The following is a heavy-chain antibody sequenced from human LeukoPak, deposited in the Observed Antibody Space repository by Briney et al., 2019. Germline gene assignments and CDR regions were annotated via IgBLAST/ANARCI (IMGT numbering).Heavy chain of an antibody. CDR2: IIPIFGTA. V-gene: IGHV1-69*01. CDR3: ARVGSLYCSGVSCYWFDP. CDR1: GGTFSSYA. D-gene: IGHD2-15*01. Sequence: SVKVSCKASGGTFSSYAISWVRQAPGQGLEWMGGIIPIFGTANYAQKFQGRVTITADESTSTAYMELSSLRSEDTAVYYCARVGSLYCSGVSCYWFDPWAQGTLVTVSS. J-gene: IGHJ5*02.